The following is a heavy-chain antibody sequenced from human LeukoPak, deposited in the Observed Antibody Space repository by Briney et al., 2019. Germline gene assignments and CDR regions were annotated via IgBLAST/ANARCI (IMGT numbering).Heavy chain of an antibody. J-gene: IGHJ6*03. Sequence: NASETLSLTCAVYGGSFNDYYWIWIRQPPGKGLEWIGEIKPRGRTNYNPSLESRVTISVDTSKNHFSLKLSSVTAADTAVYYCARRDYLDHFYYIDVWDKGNTVTVSS. V-gene: IGHV4-34*01. CDR3: ARRDYLDHFYYIDV. CDR2: IKPRGRT. D-gene: IGHD3-10*01. CDR1: GGSFNDYY.